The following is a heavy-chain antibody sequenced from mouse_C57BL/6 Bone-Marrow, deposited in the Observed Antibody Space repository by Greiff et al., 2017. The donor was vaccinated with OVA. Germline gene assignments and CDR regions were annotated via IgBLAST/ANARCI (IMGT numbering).Heavy chain of an antibody. Sequence: QVQLKQPGAELVMPGASVKLSCKASGYTFTSYWMHWVKQRPGQGLEWIGEIDPSDSYTNYNQKFKGQSTLTVDKSSSTAYMQLSSLTSEDSAVYYCARSPKGAWFAYWGQGTLVTVSA. CDR2: IDPSDSYT. CDR3: ARSPKGAWFAY. J-gene: IGHJ3*01. V-gene: IGHV1-69*01. CDR1: GYTFTSYW.